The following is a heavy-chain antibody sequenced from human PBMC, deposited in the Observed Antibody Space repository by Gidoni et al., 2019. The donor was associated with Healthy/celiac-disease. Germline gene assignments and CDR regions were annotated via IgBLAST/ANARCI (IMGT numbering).Heavy chain of an antibody. J-gene: IGHJ5*02. V-gene: IGHV4-39*01. CDR3: ARPGPVRGVPYNWFDP. Sequence: QLQLQESGPGLVKPSETLSLTCTVSAGSISSSSYYWGWIRQPPGKGLEWIGSIYYSGSTYYNQSLKSRVTISVDTSKNQFSLKLSSVTAADTAVYYCARPGPVRGVPYNWFDPWGQGTLVTVSS. CDR2: IYYSGST. CDR1: AGSISSSSYY. D-gene: IGHD3-10*01.